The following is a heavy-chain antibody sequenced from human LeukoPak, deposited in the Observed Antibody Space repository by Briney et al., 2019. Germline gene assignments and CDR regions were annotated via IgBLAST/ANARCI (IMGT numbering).Heavy chain of an antibody. Sequence: SETLSLTCTVSGGSISSYSRSWIRQPPGKGLEWIGCIYYSGSTNYNPSLKSRVTISLDTLKNQFSLKLSSVTAADTAVYYCARDGSHSSGWPYGMDVWGQGTTVTVSS. CDR3: ARDGSHSSGWPYGMDV. J-gene: IGHJ6*02. CDR2: IYYSGST. CDR1: GGSISSYS. D-gene: IGHD6-19*01. V-gene: IGHV4-59*01.